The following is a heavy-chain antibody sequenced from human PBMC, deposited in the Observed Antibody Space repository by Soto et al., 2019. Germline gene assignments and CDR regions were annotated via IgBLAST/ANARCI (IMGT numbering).Heavy chain of an antibody. D-gene: IGHD6-13*01. V-gene: IGHV3-21*01. CDR3: ARRIAAAVSWFDP. J-gene: IGHJ5*02. CDR2: ISSSSSYI. Sequence: GGSLRLSCAASGFTFSSYSMNWVRQAPGKGLEWVSSISSSSSYIYYADSVKGRFTISRDNAKNSLYLQMNSLRAEETAVYYCARRIAAAVSWFDPWGQGSLVTVFS. CDR1: GFTFSSYS.